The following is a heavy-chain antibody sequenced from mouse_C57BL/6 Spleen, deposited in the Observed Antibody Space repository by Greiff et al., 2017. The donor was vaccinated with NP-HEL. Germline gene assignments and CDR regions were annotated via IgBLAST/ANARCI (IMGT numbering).Heavy chain of an antibody. D-gene: IGHD2-4*01. Sequence: QVQLQQPGAKLVKPGASVKMSCKASGYTFTSYWITWVKQRPGQGLEWIGDIYPGSGSTNYNEKFKSKATLTVDTSSSTAYMQLSSLTSEDSAVYYCARGYYDYGGFDYWGQGTTLTVSS. J-gene: IGHJ2*01. V-gene: IGHV1-55*01. CDR3: ARGYYDYGGFDY. CDR1: GYTFTSYW. CDR2: IYPGSGST.